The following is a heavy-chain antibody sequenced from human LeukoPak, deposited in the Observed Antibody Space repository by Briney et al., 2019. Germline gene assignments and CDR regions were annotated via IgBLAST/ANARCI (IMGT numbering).Heavy chain of an antibody. J-gene: IGHJ4*02. CDR2: IMQDGNDK. V-gene: IGHV3-7*01. Sequence: GGSLRLSCAASGFTFRTYCMSWVRQAPGKGLEWVANIMQDGNDKYYVDSVKGRFTISRDNAKNSLYLQMNSLRAEDTAVYYCARGSTVTTKIFDCWGQGTLVTVSS. CDR1: GFTFRTYC. CDR3: ARGSTVTTKIFDC. D-gene: IGHD5-24*01.